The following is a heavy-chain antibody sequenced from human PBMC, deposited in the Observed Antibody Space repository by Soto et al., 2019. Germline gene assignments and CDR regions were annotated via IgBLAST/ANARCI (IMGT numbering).Heavy chain of an antibody. D-gene: IGHD2-15*01. CDR3: ASLAARYCSGGSCYHAADI. V-gene: IGHV4-59*01. CDR2: IYYSGST. Sequence: PSETLSLTCTVSGGSISRYYWSWIRQPPGKGLEWIGYIYYSGSTKYNPSLKSRVTISVDTSKNQFPLKLSSVTAADTAVYYCASLAARYCSGGSCYHAADIWGQGTMVTVSS. CDR1: GGSISRYY. J-gene: IGHJ3*02.